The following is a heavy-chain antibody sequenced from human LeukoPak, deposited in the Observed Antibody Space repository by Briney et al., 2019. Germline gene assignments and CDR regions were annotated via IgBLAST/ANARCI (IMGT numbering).Heavy chain of an antibody. CDR2: IYSSGST. Sequence: MSSETLSLTCTVSGGSLSNYYWSWIRQPPGKRLEWIGSIYSSGSTNYNPSLKNRVTMSIDTSKNQFSLRLNSVTAADTAIYYCARVYLGGGAQSDYWGQGALVTVSS. CDR3: ARVYLGGGAQSDY. CDR1: GGSLSNYY. D-gene: IGHD2-21*01. V-gene: IGHV4-59*01. J-gene: IGHJ4*02.